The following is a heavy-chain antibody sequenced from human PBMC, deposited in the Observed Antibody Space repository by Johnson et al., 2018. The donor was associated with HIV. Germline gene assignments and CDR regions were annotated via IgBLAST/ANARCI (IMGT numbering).Heavy chain of an antibody. CDR2: IKQDGREK. CDR3: AGDGPRHYCDSGSSDAFDV. V-gene: IGHV3-7*01. CDR1: GFTFSFYW. Sequence: VQLVESGGGLVQPGGSLRLSCAASGFTFSFYWMTWVRQAPGKGLEWVVNIKQDGREKYYVDSVKGRFTISRDNAKKSLYLKLNSLRAEDTAVYYCAGDGPRHYCDSGSSDAFDVWGKETMVTVSS. D-gene: IGHD3-10*01. J-gene: IGHJ3*01.